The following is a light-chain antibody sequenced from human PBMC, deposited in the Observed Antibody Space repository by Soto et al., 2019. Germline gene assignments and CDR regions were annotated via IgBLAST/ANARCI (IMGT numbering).Light chain of an antibody. CDR3: QQYNRYRT. Sequence: DIKMTQSPSTLSAYVGDRVTITCRASQSISSWLSWYHQKPGKAPKLLIYKASSLESGVPSRFSGSGSWTEFTLTISSLQPDDFATYYCQQYNRYRTFGQGTKVDIK. CDR2: KAS. V-gene: IGKV1-5*03. J-gene: IGKJ1*01. CDR1: QSISSW.